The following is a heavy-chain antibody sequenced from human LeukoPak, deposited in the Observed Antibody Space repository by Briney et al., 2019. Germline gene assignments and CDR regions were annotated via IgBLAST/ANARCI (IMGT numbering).Heavy chain of an antibody. Sequence: PSETLSLXCTVSGGSISSYYWSWIRQPPGKGLEWIGYIYYSGSTNYNPSLKSRVTISVDTSKNQFSLKLSFVTAADTAVYYCARGSGYSYGYDAFDIWGQGTMVTVSS. CDR2: IYYSGST. D-gene: IGHD5-18*01. J-gene: IGHJ3*02. V-gene: IGHV4-59*01. CDR1: GGSISSYY. CDR3: ARGSGYSYGYDAFDI.